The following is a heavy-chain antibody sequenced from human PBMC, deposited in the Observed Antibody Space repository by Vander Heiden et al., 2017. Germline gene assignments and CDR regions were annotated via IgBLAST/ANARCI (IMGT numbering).Heavy chain of an antibody. J-gene: IGHJ4*02. Sequence: QVQLVQSGAEVQKPGASVKVSCKASGYTFTGYYMHWVGQAPGQGLEWMGWINPNSGGTNYAQKFQGRVTMTRDTSISTAYMELSRLRSDDTAVYYCASRGGVDTVTDPFDYWGQGTLVTVSS. D-gene: IGHD4-17*01. CDR2: INPNSGGT. V-gene: IGHV1-2*02. CDR1: GYTFTGYY. CDR3: ASRGGVDTVTDPFDY.